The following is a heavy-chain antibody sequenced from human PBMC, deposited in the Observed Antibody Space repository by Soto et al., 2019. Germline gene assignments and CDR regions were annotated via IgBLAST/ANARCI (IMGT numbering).Heavy chain of an antibody. CDR1: AGSISSYY. CDR2: IYYSGST. D-gene: IGHD3-10*01. CDR3: ARRYRGRLYV. J-gene: IGHJ4*02. Sequence: PSETLSLTCTVSAGSISSYYWSWIRQPPGKGLEWIGYIYYSGSTNYNPSLKSRVTISVDTSKNQFSLKLSSVTAADTAVDYCARRYRGRLYVWGKGTLVPVSS. V-gene: IGHV4-59*08.